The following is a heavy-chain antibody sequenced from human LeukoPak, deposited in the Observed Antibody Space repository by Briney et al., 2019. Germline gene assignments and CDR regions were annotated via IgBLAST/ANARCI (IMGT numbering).Heavy chain of an antibody. D-gene: IGHD5-18*01. Sequence: GGSLRLSCAASGFTFRNYAMNWVRQAPGKGLEWVSGISDSGGSTYYADSVKGRFTISRDNAKNSLYLQMNSLRAEDTAVYYCARVSMIGYRLDYWGQGTPVTVSS. V-gene: IGHV3-23*01. J-gene: IGHJ4*02. CDR1: GFTFRNYA. CDR3: ARVSMIGYRLDY. CDR2: ISDSGGST.